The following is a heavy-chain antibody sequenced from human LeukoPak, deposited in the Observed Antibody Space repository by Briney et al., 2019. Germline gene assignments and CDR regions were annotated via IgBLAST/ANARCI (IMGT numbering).Heavy chain of an antibody. CDR2: IKSKAYGGTT. J-gene: IGHJ4*02. CDR1: GFTFSNAW. CDR3: TTAPTPYFDS. Sequence: GGSLRLSCAASGFTFSNAWLSWVRQAPGKGLEWVGRIKSKAYGGTTDYGAPVKGRCMISRDDSINMLYLQMNSLKTEDTALYYCTTAPTPYFDSWGQGALVTVSS. V-gene: IGHV3-15*01.